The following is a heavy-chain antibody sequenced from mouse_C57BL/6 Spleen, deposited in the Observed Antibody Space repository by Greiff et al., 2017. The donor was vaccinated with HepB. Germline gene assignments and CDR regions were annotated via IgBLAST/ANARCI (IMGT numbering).Heavy chain of an antibody. CDR3: ARLQTAQATFVFDY. J-gene: IGHJ2*01. CDR1: GYAFSSSW. V-gene: IGHV1-82*01. Sequence: QVQLKQSGPELVKPGASVKISCKASGYAFSSSWMNWVKQRPGKGLEWIGRIYPGDGDTNYNGKFKGKATLTADKSSSTAYMQLSSLTSEDSAVYFCARLQTAQATFVFDYWGQGTTLTVSS. D-gene: IGHD3-2*02. CDR2: IYPGDGDT.